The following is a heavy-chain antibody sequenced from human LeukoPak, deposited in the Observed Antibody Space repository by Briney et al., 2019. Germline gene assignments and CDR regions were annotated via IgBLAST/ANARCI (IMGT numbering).Heavy chain of an antibody. Sequence: SVKVSCKASGGTFSSYAISWVRQAPGQGLEWMGGIIPIFGTANYAQKFQGRVTITADKSTSTAYMELSSLRSEDTAVYYCARFPGSSGLSPAFDIWGQGTMVTVSS. CDR2: IIPIFGTA. J-gene: IGHJ3*02. CDR1: GGTFSSYA. D-gene: IGHD3-22*01. V-gene: IGHV1-69*06. CDR3: ARFPGSSGLSPAFDI.